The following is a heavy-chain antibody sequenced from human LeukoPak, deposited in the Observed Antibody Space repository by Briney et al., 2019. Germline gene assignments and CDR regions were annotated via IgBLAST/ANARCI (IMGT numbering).Heavy chain of an antibody. CDR1: GFTFSSYG. CDR3: ARFRYCSSTSCYPYWYFDL. V-gene: IGHV3-48*01. J-gene: IGHJ2*01. Sequence: GGSLRLSCAASGFTFSSYGMNWVRQAPGKGLEWVSYISSSSSTIYYANSVKGRFTISRDNAKNSLYLQMNSLRAEDTAVYYCARFRYCSSTSCYPYWYFDLWGRGTLVTVSS. CDR2: ISSSSSTI. D-gene: IGHD2-2*01.